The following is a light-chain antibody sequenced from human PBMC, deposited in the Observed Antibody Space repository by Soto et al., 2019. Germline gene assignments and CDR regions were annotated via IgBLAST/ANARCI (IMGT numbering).Light chain of an antibody. CDR3: NSYTSGTTLV. CDR1: SSDVGGYNY. V-gene: IGLV2-14*03. CDR2: DVS. Sequence: QSALTQPASVSGSPGQSITISCTGTSSDVGGYNYVSWYQQHPGKAPKLMIYDVSNRPSGVSNRFSGYKSGNTASLTISGLQAEDEDDYYCNSYTSGTTLVFGTGTKLTVL. J-gene: IGLJ1*01.